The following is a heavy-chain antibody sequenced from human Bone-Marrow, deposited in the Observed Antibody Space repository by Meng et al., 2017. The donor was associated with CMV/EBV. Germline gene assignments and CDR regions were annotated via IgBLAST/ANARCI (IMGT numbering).Heavy chain of an antibody. V-gene: IGHV3-7*01. CDR1: GFTMHSFW. CDR3: ARDGDPIGSSYFS. Sequence: GGSLRLSCAGSGFTMHSFWMSWVRKAPTKGLEWVANINQDGSEKYYMDSVKGRFTISRDNAQNSLFLQMNVLTVDDTAVYYCARDGDPIGSSYFSWVQGTLVTVSS. J-gene: IGHJ5*02. CDR2: INQDGSEK. D-gene: IGHD1-26*01.